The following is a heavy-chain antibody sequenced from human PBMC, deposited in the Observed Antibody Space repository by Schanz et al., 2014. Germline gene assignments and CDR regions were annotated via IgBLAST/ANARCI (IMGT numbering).Heavy chain of an antibody. CDR3: ARDEGRDGYNLAFDV. V-gene: IGHV3-53*01. J-gene: IGHJ3*01. CDR1: GFSVSTNY. Sequence: VQLVESGGVLIQPGGSLRLSCAVSGFSVSTNYMSWARQAPGKGLEWISSLYINAGSTRYADSVKGRFFISRDSSKNTLFLQMNSLRADDTAIYFCARDEGRDGYNLAFDVWGQGTLVTVSS. D-gene: IGHD2-21*01. CDR2: LYINAGST.